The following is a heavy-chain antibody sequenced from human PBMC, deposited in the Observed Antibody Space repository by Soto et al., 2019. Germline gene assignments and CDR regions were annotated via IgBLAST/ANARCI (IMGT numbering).Heavy chain of an antibody. J-gene: IGHJ4*02. Sequence: LRLPWAAAGCTCSNHARSRIRQAPRKALDCASATGARGGRTYHEDSVKGRFNISRAHPKKTLYLQMHSLRAEAPAVYYCAPGRTLTLRETPSLDYSGQATLVTVSS. D-gene: IGHD3-10*01. V-gene: IGHV3-23*01. CDR1: GCTCSNHA. CDR3: APGRTLTLRETPSLDY. CDR2: TGARGGRT.